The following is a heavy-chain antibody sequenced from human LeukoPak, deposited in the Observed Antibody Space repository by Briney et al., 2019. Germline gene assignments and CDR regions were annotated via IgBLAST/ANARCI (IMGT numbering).Heavy chain of an antibody. CDR2: INPNSGGT. V-gene: IGHV1-2*02. J-gene: IGHJ4*02. D-gene: IGHD3-22*01. CDR3: ARLYDSSGYGFDY. CDR1: GYTFTGYY. Sequence: ASVKVSCKASGYTFTGYYMHWVRQAPGQGLEWMGWINPNSGGTNYAQKFQGRVTMTRDTSISTAYMELSRLRSDDTAMYYCARLYDSSGYGFDYWGQGTLVTVSS.